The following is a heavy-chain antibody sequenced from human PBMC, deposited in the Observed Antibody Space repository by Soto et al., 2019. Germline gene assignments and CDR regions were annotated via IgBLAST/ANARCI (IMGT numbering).Heavy chain of an antibody. CDR3: ARDKVAGDYYYYDMDV. J-gene: IGHJ6*02. V-gene: IGHV1-2*02. CDR1: GYTFTDYY. D-gene: IGHD6-19*01. Sequence: ASVKVSCKASGYTFTDYYMHWVRQAPGQGLEWVGWINPNSGGTNYAQKFQGRVTMTRDTSISTAYMEVSRLRSDDTAVYYCARDKVAGDYYYYDMDVWGQGTTVTVSS. CDR2: INPNSGGT.